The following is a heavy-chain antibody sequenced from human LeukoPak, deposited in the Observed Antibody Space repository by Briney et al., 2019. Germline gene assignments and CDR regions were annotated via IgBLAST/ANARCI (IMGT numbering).Heavy chain of an antibody. Sequence: GASVKVSCKASGGTFSSYAISWVRQAPGQGLEWMGRIIPILGTANYAQKFQGRVTITADESTSTAYMELSSLRSEDTAVYYCAIGEMATITYDYWGQGTLVTVSS. D-gene: IGHD5-24*01. V-gene: IGHV1-69*11. CDR3: AIGEMATITYDY. J-gene: IGHJ4*02. CDR1: GGTFSSYA. CDR2: IIPILGTA.